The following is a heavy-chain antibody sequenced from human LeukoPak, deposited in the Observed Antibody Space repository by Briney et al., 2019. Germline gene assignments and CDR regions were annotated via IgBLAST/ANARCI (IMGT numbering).Heavy chain of an antibody. CDR2: INHSGST. J-gene: IGHJ3*02. V-gene: IGHV4-34*01. CDR3: ARGLGVVVRDAFDI. D-gene: IGHD2-15*01. CDR1: GWSFNDYY. Sequence: PSETLSLTCAVYGWSFNDYYWTWIRHPPGKGLEWIGEINHSGSTNYNPSLRSRVTISVDTSKNQVSLEVTSLTAADTAIYYCARGLGVVVRDAFDIWGQGTTVTVSS.